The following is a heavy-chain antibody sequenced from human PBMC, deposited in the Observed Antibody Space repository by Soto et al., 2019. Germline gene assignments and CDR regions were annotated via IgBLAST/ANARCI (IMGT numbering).Heavy chain of an antibody. J-gene: IGHJ4*02. Sequence: EVQLLESGGGLVQPGGSLRLSCAASGFTFISYAMSWVRQAPGKGLEWVSAISGSGGSTYYADSVKGRFTISRDNSKNTLYLQVNSLRAEDTAVYYCAKDGIYDYIWGSYRYPYYFDYWGQGTLVTVCS. CDR3: AKDGIYDYIWGSYRYPYYFDY. D-gene: IGHD3-16*02. V-gene: IGHV3-23*01. CDR2: ISGSGGST. CDR1: GFTFISYA.